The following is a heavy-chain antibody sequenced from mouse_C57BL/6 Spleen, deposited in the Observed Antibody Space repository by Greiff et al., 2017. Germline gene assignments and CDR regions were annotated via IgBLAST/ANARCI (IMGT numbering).Heavy chain of an antibody. D-gene: IGHD1-1*01. V-gene: IGHV1-4*01. CDR1: GYTFTSYT. CDR2: INPSSGYT. Sequence: QVQLQQSGAELARPGASVKMSCKASGYTFTSYTMHWVKQRPGQGLEWIGYINPSSGYTKYNQKFKDKATLTADKSSSTAYMQLSNLTSDDSAVYYCANSSIDYYAMDYWGQGTSVTVSS. J-gene: IGHJ4*01. CDR3: ANSSIDYYAMDY.